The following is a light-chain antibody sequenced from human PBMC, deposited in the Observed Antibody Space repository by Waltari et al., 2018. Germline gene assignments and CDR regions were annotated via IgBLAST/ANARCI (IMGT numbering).Light chain of an antibody. CDR2: WAC. CDR1: SILYNSKDSSD. Sequence: SILYNSKDSSDVALDQTKPGNPAKFLLYWACTRQSGCPHRVSGSGSGTDIAFTISRLQAEDVAVYYCQQAYRRRTFGQGTKVEI. CDR3: QQAYRRRT. J-gene: IGKJ1*01. V-gene: IGKV4-1*01.